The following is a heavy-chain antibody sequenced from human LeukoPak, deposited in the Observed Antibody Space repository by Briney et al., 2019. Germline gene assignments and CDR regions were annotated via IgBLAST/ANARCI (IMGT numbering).Heavy chain of an antibody. CDR2: ISYDGSNK. D-gene: IGHD3-22*01. Sequence: QSGGPLSPSLAASGFTFSSIGSNWVGQAPAKGLGWGAVISYDGSNKYYADSVKGRFTISRDNSKNTLYLQMNSLRAEDTAVYYCAKELVLVVVKTNRDARPFDYWGQGTLVTVSS. J-gene: IGHJ4*02. CDR1: GFTFSSIG. CDR3: AKELVLVVVKTNRDARPFDY. V-gene: IGHV3-30*18.